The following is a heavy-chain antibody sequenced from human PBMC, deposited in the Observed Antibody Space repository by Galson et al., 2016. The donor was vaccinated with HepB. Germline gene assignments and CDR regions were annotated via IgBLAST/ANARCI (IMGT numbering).Heavy chain of an antibody. CDR3: ARMIPLYSSGWYVRGGGWFDP. D-gene: IGHD6-19*01. Sequence: SLRLSCAASGFTFSRYEMNWVRQAPGKGLEWLSYISSSGRPINYADSVKGRFTVSRDNAKNSLYLQMNNLRGEDTAVYYCARMIPLYSSGWYVRGGGWFDPWGQGTLVTVSS. V-gene: IGHV3-48*03. J-gene: IGHJ5*02. CDR1: GFTFSRYE. CDR2: ISSSGRPI.